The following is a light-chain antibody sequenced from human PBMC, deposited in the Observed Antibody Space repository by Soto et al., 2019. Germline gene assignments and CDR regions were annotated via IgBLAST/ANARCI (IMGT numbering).Light chain of an antibody. J-gene: IGKJ1*01. Sequence: DIQMTQSPATLSASVGDSVTITCRASQSISNWLAWHQLKPGKAPKLLIHEASNLQSGVPSTFSGSGSGTDFTLTITSLQPEDFATYYCQQYKSYWTLGQGTKVDIK. V-gene: IGKV1-5*03. CDR3: QQYKSYWT. CDR1: QSISNW. CDR2: EAS.